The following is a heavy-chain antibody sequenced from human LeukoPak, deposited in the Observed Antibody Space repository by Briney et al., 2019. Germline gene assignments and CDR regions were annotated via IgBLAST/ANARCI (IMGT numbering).Heavy chain of an antibody. Sequence: GGSLRLSCAASGFTFSIYWMSWVRQAPGKGLQWVANIKQDGSAKYYVDSVKGRFTISRDNAKTSLYLQMNSLRAEDTAVYYCARDTSSWYEGDTFDIWGHGAMVTVSS. CDR1: GFTFSIYW. CDR3: ARDTSSWYEGDTFDI. D-gene: IGHD6-13*01. V-gene: IGHV3-7*01. J-gene: IGHJ3*02. CDR2: IKQDGSAK.